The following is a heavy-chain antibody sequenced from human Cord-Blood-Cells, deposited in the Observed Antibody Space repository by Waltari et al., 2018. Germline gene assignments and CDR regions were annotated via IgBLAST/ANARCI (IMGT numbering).Heavy chain of an antibody. J-gene: IGHJ5*02. Sequence: QVPLVQSGAEVKMPGSLVKVSCMASVGTFRGYAISWVRQLLGHGLEWMGRSVTILSIANYARKVEGRVTIGAEKATGTAYMGLSSLGSKETAVYFCASNFNVVVPADSNWCDPWGQGTLVTVAS. D-gene: IGHD2-2*01. CDR3: ASNFNVVVPADSNWCDP. V-gene: IGHV1-69*09. CDR1: VGTFRGYA. CDR2: SVTILSIA.